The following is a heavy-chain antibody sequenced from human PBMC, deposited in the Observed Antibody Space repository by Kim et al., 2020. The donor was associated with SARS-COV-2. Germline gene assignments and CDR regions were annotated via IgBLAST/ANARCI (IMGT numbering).Heavy chain of an antibody. V-gene: IGHV5-51*01. CDR3: AGGGFGGYFDCLDY. D-gene: IGHD3-9*01. J-gene: IGHJ4*02. Sequence: YSPSLQGPVTISADKSISTAYLQWSSLKASDTAMYYCAGGGFGGYFDCLDYWGQGTLVTVSS.